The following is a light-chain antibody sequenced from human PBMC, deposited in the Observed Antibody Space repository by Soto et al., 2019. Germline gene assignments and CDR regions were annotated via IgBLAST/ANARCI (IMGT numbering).Light chain of an antibody. V-gene: IGKV3-15*01. J-gene: IGKJ1*01. CDR3: QQYDSLWA. Sequence: EILMTQSPASLSVSPGERVTLSCWASQRVGPNLAWYQHRPGQAPRLLIYAASTRAAGVPARFSGSGFGTKFTFTISSLQSEDSAVYYCQQYDSLWAFGQGTKVDIK. CDR2: AAS. CDR1: QRVGPN.